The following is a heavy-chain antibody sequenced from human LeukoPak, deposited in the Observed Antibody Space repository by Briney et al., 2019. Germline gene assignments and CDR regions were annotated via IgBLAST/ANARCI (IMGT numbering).Heavy chain of an antibody. V-gene: IGHV4-30-2*01. Sequence: SQTLSLTCAVSGGSISSGGYSWSWIRQPPGKGLEWIGYIYHSGSTYYNPSLKSRVTISVDRSKNQFSLKLSSVTAADTAVYYCARSEIVVVPAAYRGAWFDPWGQGTLVTVSS. J-gene: IGHJ5*02. CDR2: IYHSGST. D-gene: IGHD2-2*01. CDR1: GGSISSGGYS. CDR3: ARSEIVVVPAAYRGAWFDP.